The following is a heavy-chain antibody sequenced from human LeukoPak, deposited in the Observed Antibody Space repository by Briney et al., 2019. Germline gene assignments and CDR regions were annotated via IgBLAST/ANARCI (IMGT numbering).Heavy chain of an antibody. CDR1: GGSISSYY. CDR2: IYYSGST. CDR3: ARTYYYDSSGYRYMDV. V-gene: IGHV4-59*01. J-gene: IGHJ6*03. D-gene: IGHD3-22*01. Sequence: SETLSLTCTVSGGSISSYYWSWIRQPPGKGLEWIGYIYYSGSTNYNPSLKSRVTISVDTSKNQFSLKLSSVTAADTAVYCCARTYYYDSSGYRYMDVWGKGTTVTVSS.